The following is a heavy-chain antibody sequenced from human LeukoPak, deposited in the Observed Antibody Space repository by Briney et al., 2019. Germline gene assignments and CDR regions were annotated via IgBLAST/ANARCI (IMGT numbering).Heavy chain of an antibody. D-gene: IGHD6-13*01. Sequence: SVKVSCKASGGTFSSYTISWVRQAPGQGLEWMGRIIPILGIANYAQKFQGRVTITADKSTSTACMELSSLRSEDTAVYYCASLSSIAAAADYWGQGTLVTVSS. CDR3: ASLSSIAAAADY. V-gene: IGHV1-69*02. J-gene: IGHJ4*02. CDR1: GGTFSSYT. CDR2: IIPILGIA.